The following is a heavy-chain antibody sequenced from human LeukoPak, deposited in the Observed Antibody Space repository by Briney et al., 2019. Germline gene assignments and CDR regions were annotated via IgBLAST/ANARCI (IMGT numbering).Heavy chain of an antibody. CDR2: IGNSGSDT. V-gene: IGHV3-23*05. CDR3: AQRYYYLNY. J-gene: IGHJ4*02. D-gene: IGHD2-15*01. CDR1: GFTFVTYA. Sequence: PGGSLRLSCAASGFTFVTYAMSWVRQAPGKELEWVATIGNSGSDTYYTDSVKGRFTISRDNSKNTLYLQMNSLTAEDTAVYYCAQRYYYLNYWGQGTLVTVSS.